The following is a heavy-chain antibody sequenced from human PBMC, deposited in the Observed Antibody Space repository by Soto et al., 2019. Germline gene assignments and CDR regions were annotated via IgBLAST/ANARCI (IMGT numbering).Heavy chain of an antibody. CDR3: AKRRGAGGHFDY. D-gene: IGHD2-15*01. J-gene: IGHJ4*02. CDR1: GFTFSSYA. V-gene: IGHV3-23*01. Sequence: DVQLLESGGGLVQPEGSVRLSCAASGFTFSSYAMGWVRQGPGKGLEWAAVVSIGGSTHYADSVRGRFTISRDNSKNTLSLQMNSLTAEDTAVYFCAKRRGAGGHFDYWGQGALVTVSS. CDR2: VSIGGST.